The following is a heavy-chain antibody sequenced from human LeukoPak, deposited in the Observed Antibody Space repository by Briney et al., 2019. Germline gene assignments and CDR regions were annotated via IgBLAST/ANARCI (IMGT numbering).Heavy chain of an antibody. Sequence: PGGSLRLSFEASGFTFSSYAIRWVRQAPGTGLEWVSSIPGSGGATYYADSVRGRFSISRDGSKNTVYLQMNSLRDEDTAVYYCARARPWDSSRSYYFGMDVWGHGTTVTVSS. D-gene: IGHD3-22*01. J-gene: IGHJ6*02. CDR3: ARARPWDSSRSYYFGMDV. CDR2: IPGSGGAT. CDR1: GFTFSSYA. V-gene: IGHV3-23*01.